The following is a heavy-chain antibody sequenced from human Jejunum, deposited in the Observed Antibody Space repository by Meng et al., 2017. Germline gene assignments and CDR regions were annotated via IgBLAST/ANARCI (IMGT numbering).Heavy chain of an antibody. CDR1: GGSLKDFY. CDR2: ISHSGST. V-gene: IGHV4-34*09. Sequence: GQREGSGKGVVDPSQPPSLTCAVSGGSLKDFYWNWIRQPPGKGLEWIGEISHSGSTNYNPSLKSRVTISVDRSQNQLSLKLTSVSGTDTAVYFCARALGAYGDSGFAYWGQGALVTVSS. D-gene: IGHD4-17*01. J-gene: IGHJ4*02. CDR3: ARALGAYGDSGFAY.